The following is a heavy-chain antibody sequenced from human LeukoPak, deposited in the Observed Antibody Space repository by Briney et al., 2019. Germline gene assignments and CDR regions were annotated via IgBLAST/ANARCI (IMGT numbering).Heavy chain of an antibody. CDR1: GVSISSFC. J-gene: IGHJ4*02. CDR3: ARGEAVPAAMGDLFDY. Sequence: SETLSLTCTVSGVSISSFCWSWIRQPATKGLEWIGRVCNSGNTNYSPSLRSRVIMSIDTSKNQLSLDLSSVTAADTAVYHCARGEAVPAAMGDLFDYWGQGTLVTVSS. V-gene: IGHV4-4*07. CDR2: VCNSGNT. D-gene: IGHD2-2*01.